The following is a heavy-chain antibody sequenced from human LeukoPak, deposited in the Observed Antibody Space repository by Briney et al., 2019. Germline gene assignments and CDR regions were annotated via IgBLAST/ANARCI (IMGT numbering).Heavy chain of an antibody. D-gene: IGHD1-14*01. CDR2: ISDSGDST. V-gene: IGHV3-23*01. Sequence: GGSLRLSCKASGFIFDTHTLTWVRQAPGKGLEWVASISDSGDSTNYGDSVKGRFTISRDNFKRTVHLEMSNLRADDTAMYYCVRRAAVRGMDFWGLGTTVIVSS. CDR3: VRRAAVRGMDF. CDR1: GFIFDTHT. J-gene: IGHJ6*02.